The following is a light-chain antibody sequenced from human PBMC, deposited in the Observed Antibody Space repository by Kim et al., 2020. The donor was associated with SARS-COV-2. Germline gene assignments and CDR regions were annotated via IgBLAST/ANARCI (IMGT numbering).Light chain of an antibody. V-gene: IGLV1-47*01. CDR3: AAWDNSLSVHYV. CDR2: ENY. J-gene: IGLJ1*01. CDR1: RSNIGSNY. Sequence: QPVLTQPPSASGTPGQRVTISCSGSRSNIGSNYVYWYQQLPGAAPKLLIYENYQRPSGVPDRFSGSKSGTSASLAISGLRSEDGADYYCAAWDNSLSVHYVFGTGTKVTVL.